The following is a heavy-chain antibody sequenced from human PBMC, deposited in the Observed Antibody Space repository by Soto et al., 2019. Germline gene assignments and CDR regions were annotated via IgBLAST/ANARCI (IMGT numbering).Heavy chain of an antibody. D-gene: IGHD4-4*01. V-gene: IGHV3-9*02. CDR3: AKDTGTDYSNYVNYMDV. Sequence: EVQLVESGGGLVQPGRSLRLSCAASGFTSDDYAMHWVRQAPGKGLEWVSGISWNSGSIGYADSVKGRFTISRDNAKNSLYLQMNNLRAEDTALYYCAKDTGTDYSNYVNYMDVWGKGTTVTVCS. CDR2: ISWNSGSI. CDR1: GFTSDDYA. J-gene: IGHJ6*03.